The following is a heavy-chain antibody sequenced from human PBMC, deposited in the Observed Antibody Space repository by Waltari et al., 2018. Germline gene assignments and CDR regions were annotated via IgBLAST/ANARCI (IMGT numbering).Heavy chain of an antibody. Sequence: EVQLVESGGGLVQPGRSLRLSCTASGFTFGDYAMSWVRPAPGKGLEWVGFIRSKAYGGTTEYAASVKGRFTISRDDSKSIAYLQMNSLKTEDTAVYYCTRARFRWEPFPGAFDIWGQGTMVTVSS. CDR2: IRSKAYGGTT. D-gene: IGHD1-26*01. CDR1: GFTFGDYA. V-gene: IGHV3-49*04. J-gene: IGHJ3*02. CDR3: TRARFRWEPFPGAFDI.